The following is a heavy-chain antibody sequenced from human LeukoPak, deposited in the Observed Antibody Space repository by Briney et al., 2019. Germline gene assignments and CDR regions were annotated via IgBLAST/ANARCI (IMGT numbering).Heavy chain of an antibody. V-gene: IGHV3-23*01. J-gene: IGHJ4*02. CDR2: ISESGDTT. CDR1: GFTFSKYA. D-gene: IGHD3-10*01. CDR3: AKDWSITMVRGVIDY. Sequence: GGSLRLSCAASGFTFSKYAMSWVRQAPGKGLEWVSTISESGDTTYYADSVKGRFTISRDNSKNTLYLQMNSLRAEDTAVYYCAKDWSITMVRGVIDYWGQGTLVTVSS.